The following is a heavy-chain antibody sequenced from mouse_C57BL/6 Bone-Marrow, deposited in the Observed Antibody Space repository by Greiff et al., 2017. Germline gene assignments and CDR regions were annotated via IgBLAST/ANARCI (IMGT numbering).Heavy chain of an antibody. V-gene: IGHV14-4*01. CDR3: TRIDYGFAY. CDR2: IDPENGDT. J-gene: IGHJ3*01. D-gene: IGHD2-13*01. Sequence: EVQLQQSGAELVRPGASVKLSCTASGFNIKDDYMHWVKQRPEQGLEWIGWIDPENGDTEYASKFQGKATITADTSSNTAYLQLSRLTSEDTAVYYCTRIDYGFAYWGQGTLVTVSA. CDR1: GFNIKDDY.